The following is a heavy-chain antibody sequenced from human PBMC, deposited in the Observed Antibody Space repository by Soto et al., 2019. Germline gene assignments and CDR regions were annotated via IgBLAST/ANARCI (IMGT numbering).Heavy chain of an antibody. D-gene: IGHD3-3*01. CDR2: LIPIFGTA. CDR3: AMCHFGPGITIFGVFPPAYYGLDV. CDR1: GGTFSSYA. J-gene: IGHJ6*02. V-gene: IGHV1-69*01. Sequence: QVQLVQSGAEVKKPGSSVKVSCKASGGTFSSYAISWVRQAPGQGLEWMGGLIPIFGTANYAQKFQGRVTITADESKSTAEVELSSLRSEDTAVYYCAMCHFGPGITIFGVFPPAYYGLDVWGQGTTVTVSS.